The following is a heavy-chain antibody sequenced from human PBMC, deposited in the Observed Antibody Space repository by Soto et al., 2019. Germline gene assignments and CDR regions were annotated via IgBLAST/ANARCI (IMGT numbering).Heavy chain of an antibody. CDR2: IYYSGST. J-gene: IGHJ5*02. CDR1: GGSISSGGYY. CDR3: ARRSIAAAGWWFDP. D-gene: IGHD6-13*01. V-gene: IGHV4-31*03. Sequence: SDTLSLTCTVSGGSISSGGYYWSWIRQHPGKGLEWIGYIYYSGSTYYNPSLKSRVTISVDTSKNQFSLKLSSVTAADTVVYYCARRSIAAAGWWFDPWGQGTLVNVSS.